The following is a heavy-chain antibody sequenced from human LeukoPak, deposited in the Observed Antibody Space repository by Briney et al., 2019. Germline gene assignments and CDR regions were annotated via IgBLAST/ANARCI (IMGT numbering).Heavy chain of an antibody. CDR2: IYHSGST. V-gene: IGHV4-38-2*02. CDR1: GYSISSGYY. D-gene: IGHD5-18*01. CDR3: ARDFHGYSYGFHHDAFDI. J-gene: IGHJ3*02. Sequence: PSETLSLTCTVSGYSISSGYYWGWIRQPPGKGLEWIGSIYHSGSTNYNPSLKSRVTISVDKSKNQFSLKLSSVTAADTAVYYCARDFHGYSYGFHHDAFDIWGQGTMVTVSS.